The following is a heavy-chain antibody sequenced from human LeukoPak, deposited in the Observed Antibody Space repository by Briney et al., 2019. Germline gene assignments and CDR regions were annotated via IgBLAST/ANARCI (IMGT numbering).Heavy chain of an antibody. CDR2: ISSSGSTI. CDR3: ARDGFTTLDY. Sequence: GGSLRLSCVASGFTFTNYAMIWVRQAPGKGLEWVSYISSSGSTIYYADSVKGRFTISRDNAKNSLYLQMNSLRAEDTAVYYCARDGFTTLDYWGQGTLVTVSS. CDR1: GFTFTNYA. D-gene: IGHD3-22*01. J-gene: IGHJ4*02. V-gene: IGHV3-48*03.